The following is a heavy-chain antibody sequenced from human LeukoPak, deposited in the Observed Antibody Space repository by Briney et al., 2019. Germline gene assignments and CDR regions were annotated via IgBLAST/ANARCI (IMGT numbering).Heavy chain of an antibody. J-gene: IGHJ5*01. Sequence: PGGSLRLSCAASGFTFDDFAMQWVRHTPGQGLEWVSLISGDGDTTYYADSVRGRFTISRDNGKNSLYLQMNNLRTEDTAFYFCVKDGGNIYNWFDSWGQGTLVTVSS. CDR3: VKDGGNIYNWFDS. CDR2: ISGDGDTT. CDR1: GFTFDDFA. V-gene: IGHV3-43*02. D-gene: IGHD3-16*01.